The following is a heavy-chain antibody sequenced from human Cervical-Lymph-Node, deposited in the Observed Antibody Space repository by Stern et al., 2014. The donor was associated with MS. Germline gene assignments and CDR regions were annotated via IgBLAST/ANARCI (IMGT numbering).Heavy chain of an antibody. V-gene: IGHV3-21*01. J-gene: IGHJ6*02. D-gene: IGHD2-15*01. Sequence: EVQLVESGGGLVKPGGSLRLSCAASGFTFRNYRMNWVRQAPGKGLEWVSCISSSSSYIYYADSVKGRFTISRDNAKKSLYLQMNSLRAEDTAVYYCARDPVVVVGTGYYYYGMDVWGQGTTVTVSS. CDR3: ARDPVVVVGTGYYYYGMDV. CDR2: ISSSSSYI. CDR1: GFTFRNYR.